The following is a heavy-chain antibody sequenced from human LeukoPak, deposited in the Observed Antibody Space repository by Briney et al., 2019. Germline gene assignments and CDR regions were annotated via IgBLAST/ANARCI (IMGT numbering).Heavy chain of an antibody. D-gene: IGHD2-8*01. CDR1: GSIFTSYW. J-gene: IGHJ4*02. V-gene: IGHV5-51*01. CDR3: ASRFEWSATLGY. Sequence: GASLKISCKGSGSIFTSYWIGWVRHLPGKGLEWMGIIYPGDSDTTYSPSFKGQVTISADKTISTAYLQWSSLKASDTAMYYCASRFEWSATLGYWGQGTLVTVSS. CDR2: IYPGDSDT.